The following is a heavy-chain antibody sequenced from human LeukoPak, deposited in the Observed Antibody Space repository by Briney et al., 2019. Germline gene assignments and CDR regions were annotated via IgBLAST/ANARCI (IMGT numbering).Heavy chain of an antibody. CDR1: GYTFTGYY. CDR2: INPNSGGT. V-gene: IGHV1-2*02. J-gene: IGHJ5*02. Sequence: GASVKVSCKASGYTFTGYYMHWVRQAPGQGLEWMGWINPNSGGTNYAQKFQGRVTMTRDTSIGTAYMELSRLRSDDTAVYYCAPLIVVVAAADGHWFGPWGQGTLVTVSS. D-gene: IGHD2-15*01. CDR3: APLIVVVAAADGHWFGP.